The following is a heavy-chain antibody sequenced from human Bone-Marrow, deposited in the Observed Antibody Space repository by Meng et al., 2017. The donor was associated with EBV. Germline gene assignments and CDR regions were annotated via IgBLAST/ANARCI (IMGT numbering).Heavy chain of an antibody. Sequence: GQLVGLGGTLVQAGGSLGLSCVASGFSFSRYWMHWVRQAPGKGLVWVSRTNEDGRITNYADSVKGRFTISRDNTKNRLYLQMDSLRAEDTALYFCSRDLAGSDDVWGQGTLVTVSS. CDR2: TNEDGRIT. CDR1: GFSFSRYW. D-gene: IGHD5-24*01. J-gene: IGHJ4*02. V-gene: IGHV3-74*01. CDR3: SRDLAGSDDV.